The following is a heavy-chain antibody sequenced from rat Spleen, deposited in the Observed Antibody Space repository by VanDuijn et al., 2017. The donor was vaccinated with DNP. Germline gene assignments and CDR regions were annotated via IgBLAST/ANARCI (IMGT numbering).Heavy chain of an antibody. CDR3: VRSESRYNPFDY. D-gene: IGHD1-5*01. CDR2: MWSDGDT. J-gene: IGHJ2*01. CDR1: GFSLTSYH. V-gene: IGHV2-32*01. Sequence: QVQLKESGPGLVQPSQTLSLTCTVSGFSLTSYHVHWVRQPPGKGLEWMGVMWSDGDTSYNSALRSRLSSSRDTSKSQVFLKMNSVQTEDTAMYFCVRSESRYNPFDYWGQGVMVAVSS.